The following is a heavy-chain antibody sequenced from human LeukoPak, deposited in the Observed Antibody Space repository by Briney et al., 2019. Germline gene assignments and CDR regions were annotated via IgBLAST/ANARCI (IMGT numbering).Heavy chain of an antibody. V-gene: IGHV3-48*03. CDR2: ISSSGSTI. D-gene: IGHD4-11*01. CDR3: ARAPYDYSDYWYFDL. J-gene: IGHJ2*01. CDR1: GFTFSSYE. Sequence: HPGGSLRLSCAASGFTFSSYEMNWVRQAPGKGLEWVSYISSSGSTIYYADSVKGRFTISRDNAKNSLYLQMNSLRAEDTAVYYCARAPYDYSDYWYFDLWGRGTLVTVSS.